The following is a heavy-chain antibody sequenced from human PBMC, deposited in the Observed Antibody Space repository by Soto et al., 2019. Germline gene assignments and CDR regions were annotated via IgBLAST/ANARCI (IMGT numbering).Heavy chain of an antibody. V-gene: IGHV4-39*02. Sequence: QLHLQESGPGLVKPSETLSLTCSVSSGSISTSGYYWGWIRQPPGTGLEWIGGISYSGSTYYNPSLKSRLTITEDTSTNHFSLKLTSVTAADTAVYFCARRVSRLSVAVAAFDYWSQGTMVTVST. CDR1: SGSISTSGYY. CDR3: ARRVSRLSVAVAAFDY. CDR2: ISYSGST. J-gene: IGHJ4*02. D-gene: IGHD6-19*01.